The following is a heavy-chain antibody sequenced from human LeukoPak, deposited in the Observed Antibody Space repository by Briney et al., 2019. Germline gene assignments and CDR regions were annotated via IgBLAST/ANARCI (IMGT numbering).Heavy chain of an antibody. V-gene: IGHV4-34*01. CDR3: ARSPKDYDSSGLFDY. CDR1: GGSFSGYY. J-gene: IGHJ4*02. CDR2: INHSGST. D-gene: IGHD3-22*01. Sequence: SETLSLTCAAYGGSFSGYYWSWIRQPPGKGLEWIGEINHSGSTNYNPSLKSRVTMSVDTSKNQFSLKLSSVTAADTAVYYCARSPKDYDSSGLFDYWGQGTLVTVSS.